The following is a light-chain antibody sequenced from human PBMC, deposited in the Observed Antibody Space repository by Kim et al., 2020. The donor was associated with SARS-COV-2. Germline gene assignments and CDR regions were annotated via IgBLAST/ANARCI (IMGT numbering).Light chain of an antibody. V-gene: IGLV3-1*01. Sequence: SYELTQPPSVSVSPGQTASITCSGDKLGNKYTCWYQQKPGQSPVLVIYQDAKRPSGIPERFSGSNSGNTATLTISGTQAMDEGDYYCQAWDSSLLVFGGGTKVTVL. J-gene: IGLJ3*02. CDR1: KLGNKY. CDR3: QAWDSSLLV. CDR2: QDA.